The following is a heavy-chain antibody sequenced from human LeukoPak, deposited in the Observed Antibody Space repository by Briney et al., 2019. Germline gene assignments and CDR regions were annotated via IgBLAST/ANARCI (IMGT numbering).Heavy chain of an antibody. J-gene: IGHJ4*02. CDR1: GFTFSSYG. Sequence: PGGSLRLSCAASGFTFSSYGMHWVRQAPGKGLEGVAFIRYDGSNKYYADSVKGRFTISRDNSKNTLYLQMNSLRAEDTAVYYCARRGGSTSSKVPIDYWGQGTLVTVSS. CDR3: ARRGGSTSSKVPIDY. V-gene: IGHV3-30*02. CDR2: IRYDGSNK. D-gene: IGHD2-2*01.